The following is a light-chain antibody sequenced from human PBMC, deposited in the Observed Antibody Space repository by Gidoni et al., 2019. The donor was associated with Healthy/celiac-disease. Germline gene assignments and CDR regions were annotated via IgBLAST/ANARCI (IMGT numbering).Light chain of an antibody. CDR3: QQYNNWPPWT. CDR1: QSVSSN. J-gene: IGKJ1*01. Sequence: EIVMTHSPATLSVSPGKRATLSCRASQSVSSNLAWYQQKPGQAPRLLIYGASTKATGSPARFSGGGSGTEFTLTNSSLQSEDVAVYYCQQYNNWPPWTFXXXTKVEIK. V-gene: IGKV3-15*01. CDR2: GAS.